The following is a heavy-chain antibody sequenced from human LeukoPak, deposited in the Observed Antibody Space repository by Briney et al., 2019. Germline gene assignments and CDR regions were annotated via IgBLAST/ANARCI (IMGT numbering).Heavy chain of an antibody. CDR3: ARDGERGDTALNFDY. J-gene: IGHJ4*02. V-gene: IGHV1-18*01. CDR2: ISAYNGNT. Sequence: GASVKVSCKASGYTSTSYGISWVRQAPGQGLEWMGWISAYNGNTNYAQKLQGRVTMTTDTSTSTAYMELRSLRSDDTAVYYCARDGERGDTALNFDYWGQGTLVTVSS. D-gene: IGHD3-10*01. CDR1: GYTSTSYG.